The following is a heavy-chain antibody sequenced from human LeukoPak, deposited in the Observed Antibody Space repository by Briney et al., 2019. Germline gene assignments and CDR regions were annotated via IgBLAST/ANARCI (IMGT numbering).Heavy chain of an antibody. Sequence: SETLSLTCAVSGGSISSGGYSWSWIRQPPGKGLEWIGYIYHSGSTYYNPSLKSRVTISVDRSKNQFSLKLSSVTAADTAVYYCARVGITMVRGVIITVFDYWGQGTLVTVSS. CDR3: ARVGITMVRGVIITVFDY. D-gene: IGHD3-10*01. V-gene: IGHV4-30-2*01. CDR1: GGSISSGGYS. J-gene: IGHJ4*02. CDR2: IYHSGST.